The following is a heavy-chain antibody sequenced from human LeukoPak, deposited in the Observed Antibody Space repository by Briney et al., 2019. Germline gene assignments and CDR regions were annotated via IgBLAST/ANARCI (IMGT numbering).Heavy chain of an antibody. CDR1: GYTFTSYG. D-gene: IGHD3-10*01. Sequence: ASVKVSCKASGYTFTSYGISWVRQAPGQRLEWMGWISAYNGNTNYAQKLQGRVTMTTDTSTSTAYMELRSLRSDDTAVYYCARRPITMVRGVIITWFDPWGQGTLVTVSS. CDR2: ISAYNGNT. J-gene: IGHJ5*02. CDR3: ARRPITMVRGVIITWFDP. V-gene: IGHV1-18*01.